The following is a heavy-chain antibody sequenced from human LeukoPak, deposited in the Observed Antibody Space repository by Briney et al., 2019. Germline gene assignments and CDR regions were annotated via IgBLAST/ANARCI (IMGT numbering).Heavy chain of an antibody. CDR3: ARSGTDDAFDI. V-gene: IGHV5-51*01. D-gene: IGHD1-1*01. CDR1: GYSSISYW. J-gene: IGHJ3*02. CDR2: IYPGDADT. Sequence: GESLKISCKGPGYSSISYWIGGVGQMPGKGLEWMGIIYPGDADTNYRRPFKGQVTISANKSISTAYLQWSSLKASETAMYYCARSGTDDAFDIWGEGTMVTVST.